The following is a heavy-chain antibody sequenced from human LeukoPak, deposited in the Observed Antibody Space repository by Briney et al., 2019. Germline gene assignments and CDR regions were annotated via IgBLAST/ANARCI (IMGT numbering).Heavy chain of an antibody. J-gene: IGHJ4*02. V-gene: IGHV4-59*08. Sequence: SETLSLTCTVSGGSISPYYWVWIRQPPVKGLEWIGYIYYTGNTNYNPSFKSRVTMSLDTSKNQFSMNLNSMTAADTAVYYCARISSSGSPFLYYFDYWGQGTLVTVSS. CDR2: IYYTGNT. CDR1: GGSISPYY. CDR3: ARISSSGSPFLYYFDY. D-gene: IGHD6-6*01.